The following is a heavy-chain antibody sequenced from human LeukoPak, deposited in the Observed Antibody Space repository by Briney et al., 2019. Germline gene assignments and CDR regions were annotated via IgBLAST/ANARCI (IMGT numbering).Heavy chain of an antibody. CDR3: AKDQSAIRFDY. Sequence: PGGSLRLSCAASGFSFSSYEMNWVRQTPGRGLEWISYISRTGGPIYYADSVKGRFTISRDNSKNTLYLQMNSLRAEDTAVYYCAKDQSAIRFDYWGQGTLVTVSS. CDR2: ISRTGGPI. V-gene: IGHV3-48*03. CDR1: GFSFSSYE. J-gene: IGHJ4*02. D-gene: IGHD2-2*02.